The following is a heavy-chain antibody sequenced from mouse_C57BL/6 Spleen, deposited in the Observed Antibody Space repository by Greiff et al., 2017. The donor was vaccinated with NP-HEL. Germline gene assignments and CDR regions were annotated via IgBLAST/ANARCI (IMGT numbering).Heavy chain of an antibody. CDR1: GYSITSGYY. Sequence: EVKLVESGPGLVKPSQSLSLTCSVTGYSITSGYYWNWIRQFPGNKLEWMGYISYDGSNKYNPSLKNRISITRDTSKNQFFLKLNSVTTEDTATDYVARGDYYGNYDYFDYWGQGTTLTVSS. V-gene: IGHV3-6*01. D-gene: IGHD2-1*01. CDR3: ARGDYYGNYDYFDY. J-gene: IGHJ2*01. CDR2: ISYDGSN.